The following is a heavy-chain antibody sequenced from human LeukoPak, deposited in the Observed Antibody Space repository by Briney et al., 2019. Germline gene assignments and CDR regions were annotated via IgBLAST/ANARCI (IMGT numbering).Heavy chain of an antibody. CDR3: ARDAWLVGATNLYYFDH. CDR2: INPKSGGT. D-gene: IGHD1-26*01. Sequence: GASVKVSCKGSEYTXTDYYMHWVRQAPGQGLEWMGWINPKSGGTKYAQKFQGRVTMTRDPSISTAYMELSRLRFDDTAVYYCARDAWLVGATNLYYFDHWGQGTPVTVSS. J-gene: IGHJ4*02. CDR1: EYTXTDYY. V-gene: IGHV1-2*02.